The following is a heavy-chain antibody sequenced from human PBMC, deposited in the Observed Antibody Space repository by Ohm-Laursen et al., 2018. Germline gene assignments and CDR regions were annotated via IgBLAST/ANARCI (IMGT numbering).Heavy chain of an antibody. J-gene: IGHJ4*02. CDR3: ARDRYPGSADS. CDR2: IGTAGDT. Sequence: SLRLSCSASGFTFSSYDMHWVRQATGKGLEWVSAIGTAGDTYYADSVKGRFTISRDNSKNTLYLQMNSLRAEDTAFYYCARDRYPGSADSGGQGTLVTVSS. D-gene: IGHD3-10*01. V-gene: IGHV3-13*01. CDR1: GFTFSSYD.